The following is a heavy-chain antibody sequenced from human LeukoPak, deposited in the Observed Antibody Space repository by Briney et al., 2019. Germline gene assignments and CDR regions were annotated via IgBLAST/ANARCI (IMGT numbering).Heavy chain of an antibody. CDR1: GGSISSSSYY. CDR3: ALMVSYYGSGSEYFDY. Sequence: SETLSLTCTVSGGSISSSSYYWGWIRQPPGKGPEWIGEINHSGSTNYNPSLKSRVTISVDTSKNQFSLKLSSVTAADTAVYYCALMVSYYGSGSEYFDYWGQGTLVTVSS. D-gene: IGHD3-10*01. V-gene: IGHV4-39*07. CDR2: INHSGST. J-gene: IGHJ4*02.